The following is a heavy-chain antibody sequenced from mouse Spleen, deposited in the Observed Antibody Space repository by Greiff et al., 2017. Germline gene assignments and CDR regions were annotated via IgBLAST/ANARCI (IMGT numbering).Heavy chain of an antibody. Sequence: EVKLVESGGGLVKPGGSLKLSCAASGFTFSDYGMHWVRQAPEKGLEWVAYISSGSSTIYYADTVKGRFTISRDNAKNTLFLQMTSLRSEDTAMYYCAQAEANWDVELAYWGQGTLVTVSA. D-gene: IGHD4-1*01. V-gene: IGHV5-17*01. CDR2: ISSGSSTI. J-gene: IGHJ3*01. CDR1: GFTFSDYG. CDR3: AQAEANWDVELAY.